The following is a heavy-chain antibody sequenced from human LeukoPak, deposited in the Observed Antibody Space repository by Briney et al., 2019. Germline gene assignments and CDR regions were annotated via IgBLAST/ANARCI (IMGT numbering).Heavy chain of an antibody. CDR2: IKQDGTEK. J-gene: IGHJ4*02. D-gene: IGHD3-10*01. Sequence: GGELRLSCAASGFTFSNYWVTWVRQAPGKGLEWVANIKQDGTEKYYVDSVKGRFTISRDNAKNSLYLQMSSLRVEDTAVYYCARGPAGGPFDHWGQGTLLT. CDR1: GFTFSNYW. CDR3: ARGPAGGPFDH. V-gene: IGHV3-7*02.